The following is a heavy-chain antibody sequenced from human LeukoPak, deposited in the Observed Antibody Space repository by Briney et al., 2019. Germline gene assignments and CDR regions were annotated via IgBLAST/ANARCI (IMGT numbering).Heavy chain of an antibody. V-gene: IGHV3-21*01. J-gene: IGHJ4*02. CDR1: GFTFSSYS. CDR3: ARDESSAPSYFDY. D-gene: IGHD6-6*01. Sequence: PGGSLRLSCAASGFTFSSYSMNSVRQAPGKGLEWVSSMNSSSSYIYYADSVKGRFTISRDNAKNSLYLQMNSLRAEDTAVYYCARDESSAPSYFDYWGQGTLVT. CDR2: MNSSSSYI.